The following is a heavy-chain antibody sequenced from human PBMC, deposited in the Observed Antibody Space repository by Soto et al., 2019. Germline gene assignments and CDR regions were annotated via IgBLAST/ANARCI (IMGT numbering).Heavy chain of an antibody. V-gene: IGHV3-23*01. J-gene: IGHJ4*02. CDR2: LSDSGGSI. CDR1: GFTFSRHA. CDR3: AKVSSSWYAGFFDL. Sequence: EVQLLESGGGLVQPGGSLRLSCTASGFTFSRHAMTWVRQAPGKGLEWVSGLSDSGGSIYYADSVKGRFTISRDNSMNTLYLQMNPLRVADTAIYYCAKVSSSWYAGFFDLWGQGTLVTVSS. D-gene: IGHD6-13*01.